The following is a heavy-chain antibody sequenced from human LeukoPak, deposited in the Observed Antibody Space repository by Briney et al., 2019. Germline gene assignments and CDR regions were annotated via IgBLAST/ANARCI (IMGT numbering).Heavy chain of an antibody. CDR1: GFTFDNYA. D-gene: IGHD6-19*01. V-gene: IGHV3-23*01. CDR2: ISKRGGST. J-gene: IGHJ4*02. CDR3: AKVKGGSGPFDD. Sequence: GGSLRLSCEASGFTFDNYAMTWVRQAPGQGLEWVSSISKRGGSTYYADSVKGRVTISRDSSKNTLHLQMNTLRAEDTAVYYCAKVKGGSGPFDDWGQGTLVTVSS.